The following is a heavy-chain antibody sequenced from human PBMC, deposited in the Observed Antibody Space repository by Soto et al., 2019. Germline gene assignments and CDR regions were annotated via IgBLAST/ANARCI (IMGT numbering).Heavy chain of an antibody. CDR2: IYYSGST. D-gene: IGHD3-3*01. V-gene: IGHV4-31*03. Sequence: QVQLQESGPGLVKPSQTLSLTCTVSGGSISSGGYYWSWIRQHPGKGLEWIGYIYYSGSTYYNPSLKSRVTISVDTSKNQFSLKLSSVTAADTAVYYCAREAFWSSYPTNRYFDLWGRGTLVTVSS. J-gene: IGHJ2*01. CDR1: GGSISSGGYY. CDR3: AREAFWSSYPTNRYFDL.